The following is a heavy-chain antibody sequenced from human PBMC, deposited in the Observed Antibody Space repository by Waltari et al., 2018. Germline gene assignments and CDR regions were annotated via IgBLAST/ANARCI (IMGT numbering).Heavy chain of an antibody. CDR1: GFTVSSNY. V-gene: IGHV3-66*03. CDR2: SYSGGST. CDR3: ARAITVAGTELFY. D-gene: IGHD6-19*01. J-gene: IGHJ4*02. Sequence: EVQLVESGGGLIQPGGSLRLSCAASGFTVSSNYMSWVRQAPGKGLEWVSVSYSGGSTYYADSVKGRFTISRDNSKNTLYLQMNSLRAEDTAVYYCARAITVAGTELFYWGQGTLVTVSS.